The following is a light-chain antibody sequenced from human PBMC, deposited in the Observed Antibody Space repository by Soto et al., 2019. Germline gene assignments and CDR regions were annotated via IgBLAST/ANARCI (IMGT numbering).Light chain of an antibody. CDR2: GNS. CDR1: SYNIGAGYD. J-gene: IGLJ3*02. V-gene: IGLV1-40*01. Sequence: QSVLTQPPSVSGAPGQRVTISCTGSSYNIGAGYDVHWYQQLPGTAPKLLIYGNSNRPSGVPDRFFGSKSGTSASLAITGLQAEDEADYYCQSYDSSLSGWVFGGGTKLTVL. CDR3: QSYDSSLSGWV.